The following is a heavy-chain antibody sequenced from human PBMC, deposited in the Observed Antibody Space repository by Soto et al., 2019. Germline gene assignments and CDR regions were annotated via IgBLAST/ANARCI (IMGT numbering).Heavy chain of an antibody. CDR2: IYYSGST. CDR3: ARDIEPPGLFFDY. V-gene: IGHV4-4*08. CDR1: GGSISSYY. J-gene: IGHJ4*02. Sequence: SETLSLTCTVSGGSISSYYWSWIRQPPGKGLEWIGYIYYSGSTNYNPSLKSRVTISVDSSNNQFSLKLTSVSAAYTAVYFCARDIEPPGLFFDYWGQGTLVTVSS. D-gene: IGHD6-13*01.